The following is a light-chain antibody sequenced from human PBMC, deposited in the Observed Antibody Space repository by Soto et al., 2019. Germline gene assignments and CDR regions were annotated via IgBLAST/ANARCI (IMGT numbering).Light chain of an antibody. V-gene: IGKV3-20*01. J-gene: IGKJ4*01. Sequence: ENGLTQSPGTLSLSPGEGATLSCRASQSVGNSYVAWYQKKPGQAPRLLISGTYTRATGIPDRFRGSGSDTDFTLTIARQEREGFGEYYCQQWRSSPLSFGAGTKIE. CDR2: GTY. CDR3: QQWRSSPLS. CDR1: QSVGNSY.